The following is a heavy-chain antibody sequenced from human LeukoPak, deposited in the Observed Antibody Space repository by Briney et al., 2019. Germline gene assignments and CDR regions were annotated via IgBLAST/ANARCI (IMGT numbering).Heavy chain of an antibody. CDR1: GGSISSGGYY. V-gene: IGHV4-31*03. CDR3: ARDVSSSVWFDP. J-gene: IGHJ5*02. Sequence: PSQTLSLTCTVSGGSISSGGYYWSWIRQHPGKGLEWIGYIYYSGSTYYNPSLMSRVTISVDTSKNQFSLKLSSVTAADTAVYYCARDVSSSVWFDPWGQGTLVTVSS. CDR2: IYYSGST. D-gene: IGHD6-6*01.